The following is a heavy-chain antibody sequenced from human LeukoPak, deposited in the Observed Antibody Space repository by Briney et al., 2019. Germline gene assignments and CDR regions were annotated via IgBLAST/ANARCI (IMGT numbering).Heavy chain of an antibody. CDR1: GFTFSSYA. Sequence: GGSLRLSCAASGFTFSSYAMSWVRQAPGKGLEWVSAISGSGGSTYYADSVKGRFTISRDNSKNTLYLQMISLRAEDTAVYYCAKDHRDILTGYGLICDYWGQGTLVTVSS. CDR2: ISGSGGST. D-gene: IGHD3-9*01. J-gene: IGHJ4*02. CDR3: AKDHRDILTGYGLICDY. V-gene: IGHV3-23*01.